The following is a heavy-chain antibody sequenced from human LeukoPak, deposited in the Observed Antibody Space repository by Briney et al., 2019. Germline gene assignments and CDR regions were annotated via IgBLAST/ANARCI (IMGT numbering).Heavy chain of an antibody. CDR3: ARTTLGSWYFDY. D-gene: IGHD1-1*01. J-gene: IGHJ4*02. V-gene: IGHV1-2*02. CDR1: GYTFTGYY. Sequence: ASVKVSCKASGYTFTGYYMHWVRQAPGQGLERMGWINPNSGGTNYAQKFQGRVTMTRDTSISTAYMELSRLRSDDTAVYYCARTTLGSWYFDYWGQGTLVTVSS. CDR2: INPNSGGT.